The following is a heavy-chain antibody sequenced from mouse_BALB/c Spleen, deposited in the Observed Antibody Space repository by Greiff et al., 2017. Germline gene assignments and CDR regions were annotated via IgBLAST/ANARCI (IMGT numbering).Heavy chain of an antibody. Sequence: QVQLQQSGAELARPGASVKLSCKASGYTFTSYTMHWVKQRPGQGLEWIGYINPSSGYTNYNQKFKDKATLTADKSSSTAYMQLSSLTTEDSAVYYCSRDGYYAMDYWGQGTSVTVSS. CDR2: INPSSGYT. J-gene: IGHJ4*01. D-gene: IGHD2-3*01. CDR3: SRDGYYAMDY. V-gene: IGHV1-4*01. CDR1: GYTFTSYT.